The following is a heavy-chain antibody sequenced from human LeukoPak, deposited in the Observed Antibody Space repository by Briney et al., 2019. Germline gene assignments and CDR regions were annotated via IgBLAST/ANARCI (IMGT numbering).Heavy chain of an antibody. V-gene: IGHV3-7*03. CDR2: INEDGSEK. Sequence: GGSLRLSCEGTGFIFGIYWMSWVRQAPGKGLEWVANINEDGSEKYYVDSVKGRFTISRDNSKNTLYLQMNSLRAEDTAVYYCARRAGAYSHPYDYWGQGTLVTVSS. CDR3: ARRAGAYSHPYDY. CDR1: GFIFGIYW. D-gene: IGHD4/OR15-4a*01. J-gene: IGHJ4*02.